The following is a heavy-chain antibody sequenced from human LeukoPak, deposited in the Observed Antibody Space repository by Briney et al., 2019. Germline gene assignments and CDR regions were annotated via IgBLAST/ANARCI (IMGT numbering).Heavy chain of an antibody. CDR1: GASISSSPHY. D-gene: IGHD3-10*01. CDR2: IYYSGST. V-gene: IGHV4-31*03. CDR3: ARSPGMVRGVIIHTDY. Sequence: SETLSLTCTVSGASISSSPHYWGWLRQHPEKGLEWIGYIYYSGSTYYNPSLKSRVTISVDTSKNQFPLKLSSVTAADTAVYYCARSPGMVRGVIIHTDYWGQGTLVTVSS. J-gene: IGHJ4*02.